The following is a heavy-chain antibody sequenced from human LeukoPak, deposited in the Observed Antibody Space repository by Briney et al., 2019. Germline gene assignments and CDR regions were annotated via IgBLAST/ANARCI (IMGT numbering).Heavy chain of an antibody. V-gene: IGHV4-61*09. CDR1: GGSISSRSYC. CDR2: VHISGST. CDR3: ARHTTPDGYYDSSGYYRLDY. Sequence: SETLSLTCTVSGGSISSRSYCWSWIRQPAGKGLEWIGHVHISGSTNYNSSLKSRVTISVDTSKNQFSLKLSSVTAADTAVYYCARHTTPDGYYDSSGYYRLDYWGQGTLVTVSS. J-gene: IGHJ4*02. D-gene: IGHD3-22*01.